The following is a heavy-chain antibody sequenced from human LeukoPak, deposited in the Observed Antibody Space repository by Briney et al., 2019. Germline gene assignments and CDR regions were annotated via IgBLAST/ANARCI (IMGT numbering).Heavy chain of an antibody. CDR1: GFTFDDYV. CDR3: AKAGCSSTSCSKGFEN. V-gene: IGHV3-9*01. CDR2: ISWNSGYI. J-gene: IGHJ4*02. Sequence: PGRSLRLSCAASGFTFDDYVMYWVRQAPGKGLEWVAGISWNSGYIAYADSMKGRFTISRNSAKTSLYLQMNSLRAEDTALYYCAKAGCSSTSCSKGFENWGQGTLVTVSS. D-gene: IGHD2-2*01.